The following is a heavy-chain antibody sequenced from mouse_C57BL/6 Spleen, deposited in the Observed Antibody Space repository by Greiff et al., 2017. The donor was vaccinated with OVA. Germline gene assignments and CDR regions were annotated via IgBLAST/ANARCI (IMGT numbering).Heavy chain of an antibody. Sequence: QVQLQQSGAELVRPGASVTLSCKASGYTFTDYEMHWVKQTPVHGLEWIGAIAPETGGTAYNQKCKGKAILTADKSSSTAYMELLSLTSEDSAVYYCHYDARSWGQGTTLTVSS. D-gene: IGHD2-4*01. V-gene: IGHV1-15*01. CDR1: GYTFTDYE. CDR3: HYDARS. J-gene: IGHJ2*01. CDR2: IAPETGGT.